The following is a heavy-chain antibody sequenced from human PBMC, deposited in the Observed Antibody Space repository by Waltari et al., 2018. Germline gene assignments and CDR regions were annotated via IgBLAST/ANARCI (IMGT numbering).Heavy chain of an antibody. CDR2: INHSGST. J-gene: IGHJ3*02. D-gene: IGHD3-3*01. CDR1: GGSFSGYY. Sequence: QVRLQQWGAGLLKPSETLSLTCAVYGGSFSGYYWSWIRQPPGKGLEWIGEINHSGSTNYNPSLKSRVTTSVDTSKNQFSLKLSSVTAADTAVYYCAIGYDFWSGYRDAFDIWGQGTMVTVSS. CDR3: AIGYDFWSGYRDAFDI. V-gene: IGHV4-34*01.